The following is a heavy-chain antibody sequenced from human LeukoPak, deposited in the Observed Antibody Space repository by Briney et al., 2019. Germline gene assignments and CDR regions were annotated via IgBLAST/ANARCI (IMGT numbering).Heavy chain of an antibody. D-gene: IGHD3-22*01. V-gene: IGHV3-21*01. Sequence: GGSLRLSCEASGFTFSLYSMNWVRQAPGRGLEWVSSTSSSGRDIYYADSVKGRFTISRDNAKNSLSLQMTNLRVEDTAVYYCASSKLGAVSSGYSLFHYYYHAMDVWGQGTTVIVSS. CDR1: GFTFSLYS. J-gene: IGHJ6*02. CDR3: ASSKLGAVSSGYSLFHYYYHAMDV. CDR2: TSSSGRDI.